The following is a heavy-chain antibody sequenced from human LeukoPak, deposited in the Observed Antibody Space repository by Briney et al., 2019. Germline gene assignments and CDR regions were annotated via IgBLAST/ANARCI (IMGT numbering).Heavy chain of an antibody. CDR1: GYSITNGDY. J-gene: IGHJ4*02. D-gene: IGHD6-13*01. CDR2: IYNSAST. CDR3: AKSSTSGFFDY. V-gene: IGHV4-38-2*01. Sequence: PSETLSLTCVVSGYSITNGDYWGWIRQSPGKGLEWIASIYNSASTHYNPSLRSRATILVDTSKNEFSLKMRSVTAADTAVYYCAKSSTSGFFDYWGQGTLATVSS.